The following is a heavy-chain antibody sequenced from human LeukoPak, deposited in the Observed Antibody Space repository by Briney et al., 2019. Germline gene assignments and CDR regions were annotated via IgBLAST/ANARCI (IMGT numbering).Heavy chain of an antibody. J-gene: IGHJ5*02. D-gene: IGHD2-21*01. CDR2: INPNSGGT. CDR1: GYSFTDYY. CDR3: ARADRLHGGPYLIGP. V-gene: IGHV1-2*02. Sequence: ASVRVSCKTSGYSFTDYYMHWVRQAPGQGLEWMGWINPNSGGTSAAQKFQGRVTMTRDTSITTVYMEVSWLTSDDTAIYYCARADRLHGGPYLIGPWGQGTLVTVSS.